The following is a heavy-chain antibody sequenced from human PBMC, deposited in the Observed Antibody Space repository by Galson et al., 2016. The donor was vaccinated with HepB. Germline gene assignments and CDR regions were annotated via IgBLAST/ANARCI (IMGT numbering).Heavy chain of an antibody. CDR1: GYTFTSYA. CDR2: INVGNGNT. D-gene: IGHD3-16*01. Sequence: SVKVSCKASGYTFTSYAIHWVRQAPGQRLEWMGWINVGNGNTKYSQKFQGRVTITRDTSASTAYMDLSSLRSEDTAVSYCARDLGWGDFDYWGQGTLVTVAS. J-gene: IGHJ4*02. CDR3: ARDLGWGDFDY. V-gene: IGHV1-3*01.